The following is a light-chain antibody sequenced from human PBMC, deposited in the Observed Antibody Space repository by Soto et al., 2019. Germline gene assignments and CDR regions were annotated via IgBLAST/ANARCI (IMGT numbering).Light chain of an antibody. CDR2: DAS. Sequence: EIVLTQSPANLSLSPGERANLSCRASQSVGDVLAWYQQIPGHAPRLLIYDASSRATGIPARFSGSGSGTDFTLSISSLEPEDFAVYYCQQRDDWSLTFGGGTKVAIK. V-gene: IGKV3-11*01. CDR1: QSVGDV. CDR3: QQRDDWSLT. J-gene: IGKJ4*01.